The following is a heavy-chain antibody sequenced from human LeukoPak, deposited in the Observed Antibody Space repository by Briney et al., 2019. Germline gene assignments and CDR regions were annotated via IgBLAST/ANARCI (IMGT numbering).Heavy chain of an antibody. J-gene: IGHJ5*02. Sequence: PSETLSLTCSVSSYSIYSVNCLGWTRQPPGRGLEWIMRVHHSENTYYNPSLKSRITISVDTSKNPFSLQLSSVTATDTAVYYCARKNDYCEVRGFDPWGQGILVTVSS. CDR1: SYSIYSVNC. D-gene: IGHD4-17*01. V-gene: IGHV4-38-2*02. CDR3: ARKNDYCEVRGFDP. CDR2: VHHSENT.